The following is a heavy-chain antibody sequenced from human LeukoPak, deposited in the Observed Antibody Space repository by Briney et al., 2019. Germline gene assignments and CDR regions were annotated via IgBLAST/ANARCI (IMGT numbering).Heavy chain of an antibody. Sequence: GGSLRLSCVASGFTFRDYYMSWIRRAPGKGLEWVSYISSSSSYIDYADSVKGRFTISRDNAKNSLHLQMKSLRAEDTAVYYCARDFKYSGYELDYWGQGTLVTVSS. J-gene: IGHJ4*02. CDR2: ISSSSSYI. D-gene: IGHD5-12*01. V-gene: IGHV3-11*06. CDR1: GFTFRDYY. CDR3: ARDFKYSGYELDY.